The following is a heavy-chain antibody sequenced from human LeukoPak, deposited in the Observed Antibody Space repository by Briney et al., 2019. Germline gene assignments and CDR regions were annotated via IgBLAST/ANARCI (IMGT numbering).Heavy chain of an antibody. CDR1: GYTFTSYD. V-gene: IGHV1-8*01. CDR3: ARGSVGRGYYYYYMDV. CDR2: MNPNSGNT. Sequence: ASVKVSCKASGYTFTSYDINWVRQAPGQGLEWMGWMNPNSGNTGYAQKFQGGVTMTRNTSISTAYMELSSLRSEDTAVYYCARGSVGRGYYYYYMDVWGKGTTVTVSS. J-gene: IGHJ6*03. D-gene: IGHD4-23*01.